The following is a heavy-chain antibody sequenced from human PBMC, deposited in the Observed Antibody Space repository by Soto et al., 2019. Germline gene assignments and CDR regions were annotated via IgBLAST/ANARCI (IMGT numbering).Heavy chain of an antibody. J-gene: IGHJ6*02. CDR2: INPSGGST. CDR1: GYTFTSYY. D-gene: IGHD5-18*01. V-gene: IGHV1-46*01. CDR3: ARDRGIQLWKYYYYYYGMDV. Sequence: VQLVQSGAEVKKPGASVKVSCKASGYTFTSYYMHWVRQAPGQGLEWMGIINPSGGSTSYAQKFQGRVTMTRDTSTSTVYMELSSLRSEDTAVYYCARDRGIQLWKYYYYYYGMDVWGQGTTVTVSS.